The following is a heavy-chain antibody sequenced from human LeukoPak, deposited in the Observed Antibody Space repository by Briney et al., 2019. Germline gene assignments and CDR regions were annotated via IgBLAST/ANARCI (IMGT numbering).Heavy chain of an antibody. CDR3: AKESSGSYDH. J-gene: IGHJ4*02. CDR2: ISWNSGSI. V-gene: IGHV3-9*01. D-gene: IGHD3-10*01. Sequence: PGGSLRLSCAASGFTFDDYAMHWVRQAPGKGLEWVSGISWNSGSIGYADSVKGRFTISRDNAKNSLYLQMNSLRAEDTALYYCAKESSGSYDHWGQGTLVTVSS. CDR1: GFTFDDYA.